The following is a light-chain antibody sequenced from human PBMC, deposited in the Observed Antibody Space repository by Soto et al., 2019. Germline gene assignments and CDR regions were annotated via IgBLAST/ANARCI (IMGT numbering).Light chain of an antibody. CDR1: SSDVGGYNY. J-gene: IGLJ3*02. V-gene: IGLV2-8*01. CDR3: NSYAGDSWV. CDR2: EVA. Sequence: QSALTQPPSASGSPGQSVTISCTGTSSDVGGYNYVSWYQHHPGKAPKLMIYEVAKWPSGVPDRFSGSKSGNTASLTVSGLQAEDEADYYCNSYAGDSWVFGGGTKLTVL.